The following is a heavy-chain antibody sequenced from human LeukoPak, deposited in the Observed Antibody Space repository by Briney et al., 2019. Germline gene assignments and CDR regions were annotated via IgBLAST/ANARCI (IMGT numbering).Heavy chain of an antibody. CDR3: VKRSAAGTVAYFDY. Sequence: GGSLRLSCAASGFTFDDYAMHWVRQAPGKGLEWVSGISWNSGTIYYADSVKGRFTISRDDAKNSLYLQMNSLRAEDTALYYCVKRSAAGTVAYFDYWGQGTLVTVSS. V-gene: IGHV3-9*01. D-gene: IGHD6-13*01. CDR1: GFTFDDYA. J-gene: IGHJ4*02. CDR2: ISWNSGTI.